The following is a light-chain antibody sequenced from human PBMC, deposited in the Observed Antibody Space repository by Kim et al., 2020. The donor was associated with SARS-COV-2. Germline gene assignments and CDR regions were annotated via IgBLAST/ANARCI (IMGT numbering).Light chain of an antibody. CDR3: QQSYSTPRLT. V-gene: IGKV1-39*01. CDR2: AAS. Sequence: DIQMTQSPSSLSASVGDRVTITCRASQDISRYLNWYQQKPGKAPKLLIYAASSLQSGVPSRFSGSGSGTDFTLTISSLQPEDFATYYCQQSYSTPRLTFGGGTKVDIK. J-gene: IGKJ4*01. CDR1: QDISRY.